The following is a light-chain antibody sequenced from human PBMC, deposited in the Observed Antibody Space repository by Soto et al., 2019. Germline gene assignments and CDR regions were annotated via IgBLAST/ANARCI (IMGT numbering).Light chain of an antibody. CDR3: ASYRSANTLVV. V-gene: IGLV2-14*01. CDR2: EVT. CDR1: SRDIGNYNY. Sequence: QYVLTQPASASGSPGQSITISCTGTSRDIGNYNYVSWYQHHPGKAPKLMIYEVTSRPSGVSDRFSGSKSGMTASLTISGLQPEDEADYFCASYRSANTLVVFGTGTKVTVL. J-gene: IGLJ1*01.